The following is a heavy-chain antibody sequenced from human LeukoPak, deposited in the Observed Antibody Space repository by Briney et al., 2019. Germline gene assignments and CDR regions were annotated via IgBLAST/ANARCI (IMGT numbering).Heavy chain of an antibody. D-gene: IGHD7-27*01. CDR1: GFTFSSYS. CDR2: ISSSSSYI. Sequence: GGSLRLSCAASGFTFSSYSMNWVRQAPGKGLEWVSSISSSSSYIYYADSVKGRFTISRDNAKNSLYLQMNSLRAEDTAVYYCARDLASELGTPYYFDYWGQGTLVTVSS. V-gene: IGHV3-21*01. CDR3: ARDLASELGTPYYFDY. J-gene: IGHJ4*02.